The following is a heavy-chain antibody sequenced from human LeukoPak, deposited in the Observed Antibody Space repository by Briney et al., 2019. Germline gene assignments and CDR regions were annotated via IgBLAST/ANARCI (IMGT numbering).Heavy chain of an antibody. CDR1: GGSISSYY. CDR3: ARARYSSSWACDY. J-gene: IGHJ4*02. V-gene: IGHV4-59*01. D-gene: IGHD6-13*01. CDR2: ICYSGST. Sequence: PSETLSLTCTVSGGSISSYYWSWIRQPPGKGLEWIGYICYSGSTSYNPSLKSRVTISVDTSKNQFSLKLSSVTAADTAVYYCARARYSSSWACDYWGQGTLVTVSS.